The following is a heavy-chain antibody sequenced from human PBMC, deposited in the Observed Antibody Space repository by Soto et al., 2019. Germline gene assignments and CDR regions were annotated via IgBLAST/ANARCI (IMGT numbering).Heavy chain of an antibody. J-gene: IGHJ4*02. CDR2: IYSSGAT. CDR3: ARGPFCGNDCFFDV. Sequence: SETLSLTCTVAGGSISGFYWSWVRQPAGKGLEWIGRIYSSGATKYNPSLRNRVTMSVDTSTDQYSLNLASMTAADTAVYFCARGPFCGNDCFFDVWGQGTQVTVSS. V-gene: IGHV4-4*07. CDR1: GGSISGFY. D-gene: IGHD2-21*02.